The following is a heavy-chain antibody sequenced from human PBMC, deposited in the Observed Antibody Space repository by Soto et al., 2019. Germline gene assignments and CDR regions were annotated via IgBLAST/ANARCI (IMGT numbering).Heavy chain of an antibody. V-gene: IGHV1-18*01. J-gene: IGHJ6*03. CDR3: ARSPTNHRTTYYYYYMDV. Sequence: ASVKVSCKASGYTFTSYGISWVRQAPGQGLEWMGWISAYNGNTNYAQKLQGRVTMTTDTSTSTAYMELRSLRSDDTAVYYCARSPTNHRTTYYYYYMDVWGKGTTVTVSS. CDR1: GYTFTSYG. CDR2: ISAYNGNT.